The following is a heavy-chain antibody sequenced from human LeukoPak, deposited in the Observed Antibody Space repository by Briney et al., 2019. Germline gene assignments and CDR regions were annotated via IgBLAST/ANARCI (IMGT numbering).Heavy chain of an antibody. J-gene: IGHJ4*02. Sequence: PGGSLRLSCAASGFTFSGYWMQWVRQAPGKGLVWVSRINSDGSTTTYADSVKGRFTISRDNAKNTLYLQMNSLRAEDTAIYYCTRVGYIDEGIDYWGQGTLVTVSS. D-gene: IGHD5-24*01. V-gene: IGHV3-74*01. CDR2: INSDGSTT. CDR3: TRVGYIDEGIDY. CDR1: GFTFSGYW.